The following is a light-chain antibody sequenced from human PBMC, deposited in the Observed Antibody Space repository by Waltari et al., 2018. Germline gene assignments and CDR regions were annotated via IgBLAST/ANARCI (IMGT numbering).Light chain of an antibody. J-gene: IGKJ1*01. CDR1: QSVLYSSNNKNY. V-gene: IGKV4-1*01. Sequence: DIVMTQSPDSLAVSLGERATINCKSSQSVLYSSNNKNYLAWYQQKAGQPPKLLIYWASTRESGVPDRFSGSVSGTDFTLTISSLQAEDVAVYYCHQYYATPPDGKTFGQGTKVEIK. CDR2: WAS. CDR3: HQYYATPPDGKT.